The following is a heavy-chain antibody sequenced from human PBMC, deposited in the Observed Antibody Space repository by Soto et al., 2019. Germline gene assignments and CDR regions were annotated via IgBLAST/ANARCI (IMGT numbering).Heavy chain of an antibody. Sequence: QVQLQESGPGLVKPSQTLSLTCTVSGGSXSXGXXXXXXXRQHPGKGLEWIGYIYYSGSTYYNPSLKSRVTISVDTSKNQFSLKLSSVTAADTAVYYCAREPLTWGQGTLVTVSS. J-gene: IGHJ4*02. CDR1: GGSXSXGXXX. V-gene: IGHV4-31*03. CDR2: IYYSGST. CDR3: AREPLT.